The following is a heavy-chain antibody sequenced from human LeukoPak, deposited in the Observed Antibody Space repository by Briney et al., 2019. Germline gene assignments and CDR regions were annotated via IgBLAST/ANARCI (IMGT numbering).Heavy chain of an antibody. CDR3: ARDYNHYDSSGYYRPSHFDY. J-gene: IGHJ4*02. Sequence: ASVKVSCKASGGTFSSYAISWVRQAPGQGLEWMGGIIPIFGTANYAQKFQGRVTITTDESTSTAYMELSSLRSEDTAVYYCARDYNHYDSSGYYRPSHFDYWGQGTLVTVSS. CDR2: IIPIFGTA. V-gene: IGHV1-69*05. CDR1: GGTFSSYA. D-gene: IGHD3-22*01.